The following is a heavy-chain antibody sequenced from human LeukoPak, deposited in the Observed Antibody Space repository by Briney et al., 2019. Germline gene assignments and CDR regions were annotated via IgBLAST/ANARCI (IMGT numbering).Heavy chain of an antibody. V-gene: IGHV4-59*08. Sequence: SETLSLTCSVSGGSISSGYWSWIRQPPGKGLEWIGYIYYSGSTNYNPSLKSRVTLSVDTSKNQLSLKLRSLTAADTAVYYCATGSFGVVPPRFDYWGQGSLVTVSS. CDR1: GGSISSGY. CDR3: ATGSFGVVPPRFDY. D-gene: IGHD3-3*01. CDR2: IYYSGST. J-gene: IGHJ4*02.